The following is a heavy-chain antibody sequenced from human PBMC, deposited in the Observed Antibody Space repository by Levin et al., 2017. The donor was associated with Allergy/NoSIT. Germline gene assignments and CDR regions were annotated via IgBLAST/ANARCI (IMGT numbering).Heavy chain of an antibody. CDR3: ARVDYGSGSYMGY. V-gene: IGHV1-2*02. CDR2: INPNSGGT. D-gene: IGHD3-10*01. Sequence: ASVKVSCKASGYTFTGYYMHWVRQAPGQGLEWMGWINPNSGGTNYAQKFQGRVTMTRDTSISTAYMELSRLRSDDTAVYYCARVDYGSGSYMGYWGQGTLVTVSS. J-gene: IGHJ4*02. CDR1: GYTFTGYY.